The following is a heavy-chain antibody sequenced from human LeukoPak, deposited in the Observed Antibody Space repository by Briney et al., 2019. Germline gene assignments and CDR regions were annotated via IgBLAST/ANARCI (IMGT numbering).Heavy chain of an antibody. CDR1: GFTFSSYW. CDR3: ARGYSGSYRVDY. V-gene: IGHV3-74*01. CDR2: ISSDGSST. Sequence: PGGSLRLSCAASGFTFSSYWMHWVRQAPGKGLVWVSRISSDGSSTTYADSVKGRFTISRDNAKNTLYLQMNSLRAVDTAVYYCARGYSGSYRVDYWGQGTLVTVSS. J-gene: IGHJ4*02. D-gene: IGHD1-26*01.